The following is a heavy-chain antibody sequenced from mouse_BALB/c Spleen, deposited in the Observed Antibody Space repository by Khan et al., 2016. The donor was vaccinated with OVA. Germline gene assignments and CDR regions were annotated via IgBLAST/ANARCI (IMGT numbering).Heavy chain of an antibody. CDR2: ISTYSGNT. J-gene: IGHJ2*01. Sequence: QVQLQQPGPELVRPGVSVKISCKGAGYTFTDYAMYWVKQSHAKSLEWIGLISTYSGNTNYNQKFWGKATMTVDKSSSTAYMELARLTSEDSAIXYCATPAYDGYYDYWGQGTTLTVSS. CDR1: GYTFTDYA. D-gene: IGHD2-3*01. CDR3: ATPAYDGYYDY. V-gene: IGHV1S137*01.